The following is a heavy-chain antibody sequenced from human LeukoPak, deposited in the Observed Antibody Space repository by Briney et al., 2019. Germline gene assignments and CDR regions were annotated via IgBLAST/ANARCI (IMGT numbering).Heavy chain of an antibody. D-gene: IGHD2-15*01. Sequence: GGSLRLSCAASGFTFSNYWMSWVRQAPGKGLAWVANIKQDGSEKYYVDSVKGRFTISRDNARNTLYLQMNSLRAEDTAVYYCARTPKAKGYFDYLGQGTLVTVSS. CDR3: ARTPKAKGYFDY. CDR2: IKQDGSEK. J-gene: IGHJ4*02. CDR1: GFTFSNYW. V-gene: IGHV3-7*05.